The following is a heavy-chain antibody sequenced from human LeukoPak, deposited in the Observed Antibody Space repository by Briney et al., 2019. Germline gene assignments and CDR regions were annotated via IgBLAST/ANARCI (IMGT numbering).Heavy chain of an antibody. CDR2: INPSGGST. D-gene: IGHD3-22*01. CDR3: ARAYYYDSSGYYSIFGY. Sequence: PMASVKVSCKAFGYTFTSYYMHWVRQAPGQGLEWMGIINPSGGSTSYAQKFQGRVTMTRDTSTSTVYMELSSLRSEDTAVYYCARAYYYDSSGYYSIFGYWGQGTLVTVSS. CDR1: GYTFTSYY. V-gene: IGHV1-46*01. J-gene: IGHJ4*02.